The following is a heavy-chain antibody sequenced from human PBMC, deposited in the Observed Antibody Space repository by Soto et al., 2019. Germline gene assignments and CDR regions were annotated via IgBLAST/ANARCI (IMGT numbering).Heavy chain of an antibody. J-gene: IGHJ6*03. CDR3: ARDLGYDLWSGYPPHYYYMDV. D-gene: IGHD3-3*01. CDR2: IYYSGST. CDR1: GGSISSYY. Sequence: PSETLSLTCTVSGGSISSYYWSWIRQPPGKGLEWIGYIYYSGSTNYNPSLKSRVTISVDTSKNQFSLKLSSVTAADTAVYYCARDLGYDLWSGYPPHYYYMDVWGKGTTVTVSS. V-gene: IGHV4-59*01.